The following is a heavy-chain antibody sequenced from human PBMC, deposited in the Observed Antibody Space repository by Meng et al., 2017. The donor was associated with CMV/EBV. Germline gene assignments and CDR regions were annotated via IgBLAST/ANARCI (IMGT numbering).Heavy chain of an antibody. J-gene: IGHJ6*02. CDR2: INPSGGST. CDR1: GYTFTSYY. D-gene: IGHD2-2*01. Sequence: ASVKVSCKASGYTFTSYYMHWVRQAPGQGLEWMGIINPSGGSTSYAQKFQGRVTMTTDTSTSTAYMELRSLRSDDTAVYYCARVRDIVVVPAAKRQPYYYYGMDVWGQGTTVTVSS. V-gene: IGHV1-46*01. CDR3: ARVRDIVVVPAAKRQPYYYYGMDV.